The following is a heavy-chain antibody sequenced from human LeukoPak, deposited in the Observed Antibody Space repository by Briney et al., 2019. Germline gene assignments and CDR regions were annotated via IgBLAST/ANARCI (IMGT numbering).Heavy chain of an antibody. V-gene: IGHV4-30-4*08. D-gene: IGHD2-2*01. CDR3: ARGRNIVVVPAAIGGAWFDP. J-gene: IGHJ5*02. CDR2: IYYRGST. Sequence: PSVTLSLTCTVSGGSISSGDYYWSWIRQPPGQGLEWIGYIYYRGSTYYNPSLKSRVTISVDTSKNQFSLKLSSVTAADTAVYYCARGRNIVVVPAAIGGAWFDPWGQGTLVTVSS. CDR1: GGSISSGDYY.